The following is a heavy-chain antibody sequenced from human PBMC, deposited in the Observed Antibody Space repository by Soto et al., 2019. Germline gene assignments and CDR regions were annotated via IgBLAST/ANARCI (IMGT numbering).Heavy chain of an antibody. CDR1: GFTFSSYA. V-gene: IGHV3-30-3*01. CDR2: ISYDGSNK. J-gene: IGHJ6*02. Sequence: QVQLVESGGGVVQPGRSLRLSCAASGFTFSSYAMHWVRQAPGKGLEWVAVISYDGSNKYYADSVKGRFTISRDNSKNTLYLQMNSLRAEDTAVYYCARDHQWLVIGYYYGMGVWGQGTTVTVSS. CDR3: ARDHQWLVIGYYYGMGV. D-gene: IGHD6-19*01.